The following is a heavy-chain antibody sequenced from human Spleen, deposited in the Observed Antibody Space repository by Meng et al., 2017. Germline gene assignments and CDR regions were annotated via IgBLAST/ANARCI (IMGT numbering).Heavy chain of an antibody. Sequence: EVQLVESCGGLVQPGGSLRLSCAASGFTFTPYAMTWVRQAPGKGLEWVSAITGSGDSTYYEDSVKGRFIISRDNSKNTVYLQMNSLRADDTAVYYCARSSILDYWGQGTLVTVSS. D-gene: IGHD2-15*01. CDR1: GFTFTPYA. CDR3: ARSSILDY. V-gene: IGHV3-23*04. CDR2: ITGSGDST. J-gene: IGHJ4*02.